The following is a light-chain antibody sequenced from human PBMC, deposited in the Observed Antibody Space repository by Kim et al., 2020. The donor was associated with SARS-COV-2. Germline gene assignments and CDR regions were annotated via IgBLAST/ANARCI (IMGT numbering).Light chain of an antibody. CDR1: QKIGDW. V-gene: IGKV1-5*03. J-gene: IGKJ5*01. CDR2: KAS. CDR3: HQYYDARVT. Sequence: DRVTITGRASQKIGDWLAWYQQQQEKAPKLLVYKASTLQNGVPSRFSGSGSGTEFTLTISSLQPDDFATYYCHQYYDARVTFGQGTRLEIK.